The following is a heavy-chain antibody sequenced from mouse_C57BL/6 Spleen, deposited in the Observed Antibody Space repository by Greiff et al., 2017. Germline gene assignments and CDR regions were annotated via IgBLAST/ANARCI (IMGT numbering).Heavy chain of an antibody. D-gene: IGHD1-1*01. Sequence: DVMLVESGGGLVKPGGSLKLSCAASGFTFSSYAMSWVRQTPEKRLEWVATISDGGSYAYYPDNVKGRFTISRDNAKNNLYMQMSHLKSEDTAMYYCARDLAVGATNAMDYWGQGTSVTVAS. CDR1: GFTFSSYA. J-gene: IGHJ4*01. V-gene: IGHV5-4*01. CDR3: ARDLAVGATNAMDY. CDR2: ISDGGSYA.